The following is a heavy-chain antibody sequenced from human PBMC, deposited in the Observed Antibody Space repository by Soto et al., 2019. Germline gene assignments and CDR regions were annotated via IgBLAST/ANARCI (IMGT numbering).Heavy chain of an antibody. V-gene: IGHV5-10-1*01. CDR3: ARHESGSYDWFDP. CDR2: IDPSDSYT. J-gene: IGHJ5*02. CDR1: GYSFTSYW. Sequence: ESLTNSGKGSGYSFTSYWISWVRQMPGKGLEWMGRIDPSDSYTNYSPSFQGHVTISADKSISTAYLQWSSLKASGTAMYYCARHESGSYDWFDPWGQGTLVTVSS. D-gene: IGHD6-6*01.